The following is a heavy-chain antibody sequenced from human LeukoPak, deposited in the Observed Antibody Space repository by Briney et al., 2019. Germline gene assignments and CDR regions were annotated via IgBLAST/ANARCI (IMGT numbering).Heavy chain of an antibody. CDR3: AKDVSRILTGARNYFDS. Sequence: GGSLRLSCAASGFTFSSYWMSWVRQAPGKGLEWVANIKQDGSEKYYVDSVKGRFTISRDNAKNSLYLQMNSLRAEDTAVYYCAKDVSRILTGARNYFDSWGQGTLVTVSS. CDR1: GFTFSSYW. V-gene: IGHV3-7*04. CDR2: IKQDGSEK. J-gene: IGHJ4*02. D-gene: IGHD3-9*01.